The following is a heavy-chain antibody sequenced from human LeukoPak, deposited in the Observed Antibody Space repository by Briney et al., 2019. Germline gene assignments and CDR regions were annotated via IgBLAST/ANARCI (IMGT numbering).Heavy chain of an antibody. CDR1: GYTLTELS. J-gene: IGHJ3*02. CDR2: FDPEDGET. CDR3: ATYRYYDSSAQFDI. Sequence: ASVKVSCKVSGYTLTELSMHWVRQAPGKGLEWMGGFDPEDGETIYAQKFQARVTMTEDTSTDTAYMELSSLRSEDTAVYYCATYRYYDSSAQFDIWGQGTMVTVSS. D-gene: IGHD3-22*01. V-gene: IGHV1-24*01.